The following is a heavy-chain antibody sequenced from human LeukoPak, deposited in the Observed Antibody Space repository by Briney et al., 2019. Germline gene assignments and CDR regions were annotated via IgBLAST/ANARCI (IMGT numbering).Heavy chain of an antibody. CDR1: GYTFTSYG. J-gene: IGHJ4*02. CDR2: ISAYNGNT. V-gene: IGHV1-18*01. Sequence: GASVKASCKASGYTFTSYGISWVRQAPGQGLEWMGWISAYNGNTNYAQKLQGRVTMTTDTSTSTAYMEPRSLRSDDTAVYYCARGYCTNGVCYTYFDYWGQGTLVTVSS. CDR3: ARGYCTNGVCYTYFDY. D-gene: IGHD2-8*01.